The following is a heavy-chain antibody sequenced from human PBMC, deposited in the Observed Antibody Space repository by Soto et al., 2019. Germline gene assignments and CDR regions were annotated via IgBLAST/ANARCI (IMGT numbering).Heavy chain of an antibody. J-gene: IGHJ5*02. CDR3: ATSHSSSWYRNWFDP. CDR1: GYTLTELS. Sequence: ASAKVSCNVSGYTLTELSMHWVRQAPGKGLEWMGGFDPEDGETIYAQKFQGRVTMTEDTSTDTAYMELSSLRSEDTAVYYCATSHSSSWYRNWFDPWGQGTLVTVSS. V-gene: IGHV1-24*01. CDR2: FDPEDGET. D-gene: IGHD6-13*01.